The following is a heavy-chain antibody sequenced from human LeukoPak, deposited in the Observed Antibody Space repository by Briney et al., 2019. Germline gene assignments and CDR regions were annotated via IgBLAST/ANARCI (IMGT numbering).Heavy chain of an antibody. V-gene: IGHV3-23*01. J-gene: IGHJ4*02. CDR2: ISGSGGST. CDR1: GFTFSSYA. CDR3: AKAVRRYCSGGSCYYYFDY. Sequence: PGGSLRLSCAASGFTFSSYAMSWVRQAPGKGLEWVSAISGSGGSTYYADSVKGRFTISRDNFKNTLYLQMNSLRAEDTAVYYCAKAVRRYCSGGSCYYYFDYWGQGTLVTVSS. D-gene: IGHD2-15*01.